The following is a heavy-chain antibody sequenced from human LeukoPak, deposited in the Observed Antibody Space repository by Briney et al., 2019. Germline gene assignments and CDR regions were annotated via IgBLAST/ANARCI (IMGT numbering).Heavy chain of an antibody. CDR2: INPNSGGT. V-gene: IGHV1-2*02. J-gene: IGHJ4*02. D-gene: IGHD3-16*02. Sequence: ASVKVSCKASGYTFTGYYMHWVRQAPGQGLEWMGWINPNSGGTNYAQKFQGRVTMTTDTSTSTAYMELRSLRSDDTAVYYCASPGAIYYDYVWGSYRYWGQGTLVTVSS. CDR1: GYTFTGYY. CDR3: ASPGAIYYDYVWGSYRY.